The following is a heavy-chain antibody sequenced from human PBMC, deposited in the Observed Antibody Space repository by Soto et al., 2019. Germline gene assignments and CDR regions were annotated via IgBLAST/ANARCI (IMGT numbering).Heavy chain of an antibody. Sequence: GGSLRLSCAASGFTFDDYAMHWVRQAPGKGLEWVSGISWNSGSIGYADSVKGRFTSSRDNAKNSLYLQMNSLRAEDTALYYCAKDMIAMGLGDYYYAMDVWGQGTTVTVSS. V-gene: IGHV3-9*01. D-gene: IGHD5-18*01. CDR1: GFTFDDYA. CDR2: ISWNSGSI. J-gene: IGHJ6*02. CDR3: AKDMIAMGLGDYYYAMDV.